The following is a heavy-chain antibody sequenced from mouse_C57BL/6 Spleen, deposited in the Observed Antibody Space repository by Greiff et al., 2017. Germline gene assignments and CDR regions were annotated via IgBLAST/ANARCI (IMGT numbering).Heavy chain of an antibody. J-gene: IGHJ4*01. Sequence: EVKLVESGEGLVKPGGSLKLSCAASGFTFSSYAMSWVRQTPEKRLEWVAYISSGGDYIYYADTVKGRFPISRDNARNTLYLQMSSLKSEDTAMYYCTRYDYDGDYYAMDYWGQGTSVTVSS. D-gene: IGHD2-4*01. V-gene: IGHV5-9-1*02. CDR1: GFTFSSYA. CDR2: ISSGGDYI. CDR3: TRYDYDGDYYAMDY.